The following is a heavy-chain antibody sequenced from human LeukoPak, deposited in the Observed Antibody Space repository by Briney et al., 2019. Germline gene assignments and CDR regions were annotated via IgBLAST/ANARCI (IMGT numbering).Heavy chain of an antibody. CDR1: GDSVSSNSAA. CDR3: ARVEGTTVTNSGRGFWFDP. V-gene: IGHV6-1*01. Sequence: PSQTLSLTCAISGDSVSSNSAAWNWIRQSPSRGLEWLGRTYYRSKWYNDYAVSVKSRITINPDTSKNQFSLQLNSVTPEDTAVYYCARVEGTTVTNSGRGFWFDPWGQGTLVTVSS. D-gene: IGHD4-11*01. CDR2: TYYRSKWYN. J-gene: IGHJ5*02.